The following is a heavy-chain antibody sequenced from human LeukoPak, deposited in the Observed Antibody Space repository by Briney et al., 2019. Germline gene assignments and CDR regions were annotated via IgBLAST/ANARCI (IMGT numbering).Heavy chain of an antibody. CDR3: ARGIETSYYESGGYYNF. V-gene: IGHV4-39*07. J-gene: IGHJ4*02. Sequence: SETLSLTCTVSGGSISSSSYYWGWIRQPPGKGLEWIGSIYYSGSTYYNPSLKSRVTISVDTSKNQFSLKLSSVTAADTAVYYCARGIETSYYESGGYYNFWGQGTLVTVSS. D-gene: IGHD3-22*01. CDR2: IYYSGST. CDR1: GGSISSSSYY.